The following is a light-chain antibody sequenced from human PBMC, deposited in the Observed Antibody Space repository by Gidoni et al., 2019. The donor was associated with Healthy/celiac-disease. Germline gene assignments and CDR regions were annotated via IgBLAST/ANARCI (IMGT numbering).Light chain of an antibody. CDR3: QTWGTGILVV. CDR2: LNSDGSH. CDR1: SGHSSYA. J-gene: IGLJ2*01. Sequence: QLVLTQSPSASASLGASVKLPCTLNSGHSSYAIAWYQQQPERGPRCLMRLNSDGSHSKGDGIPDRFSGSSSGTERYLTISSLQSEDEADYYCQTWGTGILVVFGGGTKLTVL. V-gene: IGLV4-69*01.